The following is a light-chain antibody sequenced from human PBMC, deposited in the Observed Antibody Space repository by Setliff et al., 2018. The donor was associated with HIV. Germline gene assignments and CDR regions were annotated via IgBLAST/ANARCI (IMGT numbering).Light chain of an antibody. V-gene: IGLV2-8*01. Sequence: QSALTQPPSASGSPGQSVSISCTGTTSDIGNFDYVSWYQQHPGKAPKLIIYEVTKRPSGVPDRFSGSKSDNTASLTVSVLQTEDEADYYCYSYAGNNFYVFGSGTKVTVL. CDR3: YSYAGNNFYV. J-gene: IGLJ1*01. CDR2: EVT. CDR1: TSDIGNFDY.